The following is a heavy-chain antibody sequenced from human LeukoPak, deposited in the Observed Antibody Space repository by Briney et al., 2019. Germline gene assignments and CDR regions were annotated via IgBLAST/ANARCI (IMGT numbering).Heavy chain of an antibody. CDR3: ARELAVDGKTIFDQ. J-gene: IGHJ4*02. Sequence: SETLSLTCVVSSGSISSRYWSWIRQPLGKGPEWIGYIQYSVTTRYNPSLKSRVTISEDTSKNQFSLKLTSVTAADTAVYYCARELAVDGKTIFDQWGQGTLVTVSS. V-gene: IGHV4-59*11. CDR2: IQYSVTT. D-gene: IGHD6-19*01. CDR1: SGSISSRY.